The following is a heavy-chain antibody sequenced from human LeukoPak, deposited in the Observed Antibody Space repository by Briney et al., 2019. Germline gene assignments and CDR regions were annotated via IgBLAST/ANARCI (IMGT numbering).Heavy chain of an antibody. V-gene: IGHV1-46*01. D-gene: IGHD2-15*01. CDR3: ARAYCSGGSCYYYGMDV. Sequence: ASVKVSCKASGYTFTSYYMHWVRQAPGQGLEWMGIINPSGGSTSYAQKFQGRVTMTRDTSTSTVYMELSSLRSEDTAVYYCARAYCSGGSCYYYGMDVWGQGTTVTVSS. J-gene: IGHJ6*02. CDR1: GYTFTSYY. CDR2: INPSGGST.